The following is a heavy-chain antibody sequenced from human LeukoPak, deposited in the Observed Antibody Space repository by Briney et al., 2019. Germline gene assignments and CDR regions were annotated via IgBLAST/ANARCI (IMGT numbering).Heavy chain of an antibody. CDR1: GFTFSSYE. Sequence: GGSLRLSCAASGFTFSSYEMNWVRQAPGKGLEWVSYISSSGSTIYYADSVKGRFTISRDNAKNSLYLQMDSLRAEDTAVYYCARERGTVIRSFGWFDPWGQGTLVTVSS. J-gene: IGHJ5*02. CDR3: ARERGTVIRSFGWFDP. CDR2: ISSSGSTI. D-gene: IGHD1-14*01. V-gene: IGHV3-48*03.